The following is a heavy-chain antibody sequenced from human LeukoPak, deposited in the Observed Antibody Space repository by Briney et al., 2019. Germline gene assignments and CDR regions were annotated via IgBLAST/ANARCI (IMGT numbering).Heavy chain of an antibody. V-gene: IGHV4-39*07. J-gene: IGHJ4*02. CDR2: IYYSGTT. D-gene: IGHD4/OR15-4a*01. CDR1: GGSISSSSYY. Sequence: SETLSLTCTVSGGSISSSSYYWGWIRQPPGKGREWIGSIYYSGTTNYNPSLKSRVTISVDTSKNQFSLKLKSVIAADTAVYYCARDEYGGPFDYWGQGTLVTVSS. CDR3: ARDEYGGPFDY.